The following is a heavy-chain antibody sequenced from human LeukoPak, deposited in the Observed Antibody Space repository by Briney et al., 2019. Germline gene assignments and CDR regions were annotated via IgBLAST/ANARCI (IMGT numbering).Heavy chain of an antibody. CDR3: ASPRVVVVAANYYGMDV. CDR1: GGTFSSYA. D-gene: IGHD2-15*01. CDR2: IIPILGIA. V-gene: IGHV1-69*04. J-gene: IGHJ6*02. Sequence: SVKVSCKASGGTFSSYAISWVRQAPGEGLEWMGRIIPILGIANYAQKFQGRVTITADKSTSTAYMELSSLRSEDTAVYYCASPRVVVVAANYYGMDVWGQGTTVTVSS.